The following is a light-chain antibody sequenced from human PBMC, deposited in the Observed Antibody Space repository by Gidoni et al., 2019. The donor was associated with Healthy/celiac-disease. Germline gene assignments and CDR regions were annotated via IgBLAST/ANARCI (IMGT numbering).Light chain of an antibody. V-gene: IGKV3-20*01. Sequence: IVLTQSPATLSLSPGERATLSCRASQSVSSSYLAWYQQKPGQAPRLLLYCASSRSTGIPDRLSGSGSCTDVTLTISRLEPEDFAVYYCQQYGCSPSITFGQGTRLEIK. CDR1: QSVSSSY. J-gene: IGKJ5*01. CDR3: QQYGCSPSIT. CDR2: CAS.